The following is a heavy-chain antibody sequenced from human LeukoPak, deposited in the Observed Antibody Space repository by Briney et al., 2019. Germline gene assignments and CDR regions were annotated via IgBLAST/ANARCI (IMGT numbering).Heavy chain of an antibody. CDR1: GYTFTSYD. J-gene: IGHJ5*02. D-gene: IGHD1-14*01. Sequence: ASVKVSCKASGYTFTSYDINWVRQATGQGLGWMGWMNPNSGNTGYAQKFQGRVTITRNTSISTAYMELSSLRSEDTAVYYCARVGPPPNWFDPWGQGTLVTVSS. CDR3: ARVGPPPNWFDP. V-gene: IGHV1-8*03. CDR2: MNPNSGNT.